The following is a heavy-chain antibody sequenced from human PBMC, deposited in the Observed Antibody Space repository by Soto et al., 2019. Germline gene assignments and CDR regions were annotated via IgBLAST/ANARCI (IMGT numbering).Heavy chain of an antibody. CDR3: AKDESPVKVLNTLLDY. V-gene: IGHV3-30*18. CDR2: ISYDGSNK. CDR1: GFTFSSYG. J-gene: IGHJ4*02. D-gene: IGHD4-4*01. Sequence: QVQLVESGGGVVQPGRSLRLSCAASGFTFSSYGMHWVRQAPGKGPEWVAVISYDGSNKYYADSVKGRFTISRDNSKNTLYLQMNSLRAEDTAVYYCAKDESPVKVLNTLLDYWGQGTLVTVSS.